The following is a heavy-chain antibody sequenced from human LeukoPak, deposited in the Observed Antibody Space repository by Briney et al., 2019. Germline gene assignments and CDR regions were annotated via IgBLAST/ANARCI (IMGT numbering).Heavy chain of an antibody. D-gene: IGHD3-16*01. V-gene: IGHV3-23*01. CDR1: RFTFSNYT. Sequence: GGSLRLSCAASRFTFSNYTMSWVRQAPGKGLEWVSGITATGSRTYYADSVKGRFTISRDSSKNTLYLQLNSLRADDTAVYYCATSMGGGNIDYWGQGALVTVSS. CDR2: ITATGSRT. J-gene: IGHJ4*02. CDR3: ATSMGGGNIDY.